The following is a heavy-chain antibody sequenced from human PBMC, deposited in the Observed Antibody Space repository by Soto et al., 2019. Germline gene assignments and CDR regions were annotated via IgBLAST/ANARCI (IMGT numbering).Heavy chain of an antibody. CDR1: GFTFSSYA. D-gene: IGHD2-15*01. CDR2: ISGSGGST. J-gene: IGHJ4*02. V-gene: IGHV3-23*01. Sequence: EVQLLESGGGLVQPGGSLRLSCAASGFTFSSYAMSWVRQAPGKGLEWVSAISGSGGSTYYADCVKGRFTISRDNSKNTLYLQMNSLRAEDTAVYYCAKDRGDIVVVVAATPYWGQGTLVTVSS. CDR3: AKDRGDIVVVVAATPY.